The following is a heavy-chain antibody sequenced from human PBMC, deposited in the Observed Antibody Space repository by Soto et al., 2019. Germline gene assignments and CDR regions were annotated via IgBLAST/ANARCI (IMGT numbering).Heavy chain of an antibody. D-gene: IGHD1-1*01. CDR1: GFSLSSYD. J-gene: IGHJ6*02. CDR2: FGSGGDR. CDR3: GRAQSRNWNARGYGIDV. Sequence: EVRLVESGGGLLQPGTSVRLSCAAPGFSLSSYDLHWVRQVPEKRLEWVAFFGSGGDRHYSASVKGRFTISRDSAKKSFYVQMNSLKVGDTAVYYCGRAQSRNWNARGYGIDVWGQGTTVIVSS. V-gene: IGHV3-13*04.